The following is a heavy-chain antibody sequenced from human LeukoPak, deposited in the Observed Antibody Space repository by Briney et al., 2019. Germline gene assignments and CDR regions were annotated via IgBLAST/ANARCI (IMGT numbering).Heavy chain of an antibody. V-gene: IGHV4-4*02. CDR1: GGSISSSNW. CDR2: ISYSGST. Sequence: PSGTLSLTCAVSGGSISSSNWWSWVRQPPGKGLEWIGYISYSGSTNYNPSLKSRVTISVDTSKNQFSLKLSSVTAADTAVYYCARGYSSGWYAFDIWGQGTMVTVSS. CDR3: ARGYSSGWYAFDI. D-gene: IGHD6-19*01. J-gene: IGHJ3*02.